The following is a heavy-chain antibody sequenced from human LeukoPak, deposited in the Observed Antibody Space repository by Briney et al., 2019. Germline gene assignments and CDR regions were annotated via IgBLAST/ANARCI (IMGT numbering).Heavy chain of an antibody. CDR1: GYTFISSD. Sequence: ASVKVSCKASGYTFISSDINWVRQATGQGLEWMGWMNPNSGNTGYAQKFQGRVTMTRNTSISTAYKELRSLISEDTAVYYYARGRSGQLGYFQKWGQGTLVTVSS. CDR2: MNPNSGNT. V-gene: IGHV1-8*01. CDR3: ARGRSGQLGYFQK. J-gene: IGHJ1*01. D-gene: IGHD1-14*01.